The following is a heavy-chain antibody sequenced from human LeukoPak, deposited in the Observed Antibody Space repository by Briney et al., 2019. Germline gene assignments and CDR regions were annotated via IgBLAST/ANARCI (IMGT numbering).Heavy chain of an antibody. D-gene: IGHD3-10*01. CDR1: GFTFGNYL. Sequence: GGSLRLSCAASGFTFGNYLMNWVRQAPGKGLEWVANIKQDGSEKYYVDSVKGRFTISRDNAKNSLYLHMNSVRAEDKAVYYCYGESYLFDYWGQGTLVTVSS. CDR2: IKQDGSEK. V-gene: IGHV3-7*01. J-gene: IGHJ4*02. CDR3: YGESYLFDY.